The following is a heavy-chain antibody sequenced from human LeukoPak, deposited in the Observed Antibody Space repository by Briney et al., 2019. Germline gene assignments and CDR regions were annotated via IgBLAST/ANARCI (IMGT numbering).Heavy chain of an antibody. CDR3: ARDRIMITFGGVIDPFDP. CDR1: GYTFTSYY. Sequence: WASVKVSCKASGYTFTSYYMHWVRQAPGQGLEWMGIINPSGGSTNYAQKFQGRVTMTRDTSISTAYMELSRLRSDDTAVYYCARDRIMITFGGVIDPFDPWGQGTLVTVSS. D-gene: IGHD3-16*02. V-gene: IGHV1-2*02. CDR2: INPSGGST. J-gene: IGHJ5*02.